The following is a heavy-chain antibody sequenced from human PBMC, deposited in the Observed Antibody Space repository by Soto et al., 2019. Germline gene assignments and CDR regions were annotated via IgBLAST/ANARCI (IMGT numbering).Heavy chain of an antibody. CDR1: GGSSSSYY. CDR3: AREAGTTDAFDI. Sequence: PSETLSLTCTVSGGSSSSYYWSWIRQPPGKGLEWIGYIYYSGSTNYNPSLKSRVTISVDTSKNQFSLKLSSVTAADTAVYYCAREAGTTDAFDIWGQGTMVTVSS. V-gene: IGHV4-59*01. J-gene: IGHJ3*02. D-gene: IGHD1-7*01. CDR2: IYYSGST.